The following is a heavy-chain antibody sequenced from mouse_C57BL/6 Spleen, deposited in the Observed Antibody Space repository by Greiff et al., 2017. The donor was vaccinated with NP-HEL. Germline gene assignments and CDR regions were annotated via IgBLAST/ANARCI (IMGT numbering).Heavy chain of an antibody. CDR2: IYPRSGNT. J-gene: IGHJ2*01. CDR3: ARYGSSLYYFDY. V-gene: IGHV1-81*01. D-gene: IGHD1-1*01. CDR1: GYTFTSYG. Sequence: VKLQQSGAELARPGASVKLSCKASGYTFTSYGISWVKQRTGQGLEWIGEIYPRSGNTYYNEKFKGKATLTADKSSSTAYMELRSLTSEDSAVYFCARYGSSLYYFDYWGQGTTLTVSS.